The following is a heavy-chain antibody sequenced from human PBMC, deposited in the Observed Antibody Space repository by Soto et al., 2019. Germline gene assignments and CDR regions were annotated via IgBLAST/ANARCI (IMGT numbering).Heavy chain of an antibody. V-gene: IGHV3-9*01. J-gene: IGHJ6*03. CDR2: ISWNSGSI. Sequence: GGSLRLSCAASGFTFDDYAMHWVRQAPGKGLEWVSGISWNSGSIGYADSVKGRFTISRDNAKNSLYLQMNSLRAEDTALYYCARLGYCSSTSCYGDQDYYYMDVWGKGTTVTVS. CDR3: ARLGYCSSTSCYGDQDYYYMDV. D-gene: IGHD2-2*01. CDR1: GFTFDDYA.